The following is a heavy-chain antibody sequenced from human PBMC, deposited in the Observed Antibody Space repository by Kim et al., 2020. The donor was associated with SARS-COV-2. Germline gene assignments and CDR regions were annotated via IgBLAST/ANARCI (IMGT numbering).Heavy chain of an antibody. CDR1: EFTLSGFW. V-gene: IGHV3-74*01. Sequence: GGSLRLSCVGSEFTLSGFWIHWVRQAPGKGLVWVARVSRDGSATDYGDAVKGRFTISRDNTQDTVYLELKSLRVDDTALYYCARAGAGGGFDDWGQGT. J-gene: IGHJ4*02. CDR2: VSRDGSAT. D-gene: IGHD3-10*01. CDR3: ARAGAGGGFDD.